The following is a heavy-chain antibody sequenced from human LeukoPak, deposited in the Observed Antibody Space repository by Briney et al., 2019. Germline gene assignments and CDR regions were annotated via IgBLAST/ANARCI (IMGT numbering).Heavy chain of an antibody. V-gene: IGHV4-38-2*02. J-gene: IGHJ4*02. Sequence: PSETRSLTCAVSGYSISSGYYWGWIRQPPGKGLEWIGSIYHSGSTYYNPSLKSRVTISVDTSKNQFSLKLSSVTAADTAVYYCAREDIVLMVYATHYFDYWSQGTLVTVSS. D-gene: IGHD2-8*01. CDR1: GYSISSGYY. CDR2: IYHSGST. CDR3: AREDIVLMVYATHYFDY.